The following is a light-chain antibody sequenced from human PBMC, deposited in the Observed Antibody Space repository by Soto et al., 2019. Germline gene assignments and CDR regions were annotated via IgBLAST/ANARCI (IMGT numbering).Light chain of an antibody. CDR3: QQYGSSPPLT. V-gene: IGKV3-20*01. CDR1: QSVSSSY. J-gene: IGKJ4*01. Sequence: VLTQSPATLSLSPGERATLSCRASQSVSSSYLAWYQQKLGQPPRLLIYGASSRATGVPDRFSGSGSGTDFTLAISRLEPEDFAVYYCQQYGSSPPLTFGGGTKVDI. CDR2: GAS.